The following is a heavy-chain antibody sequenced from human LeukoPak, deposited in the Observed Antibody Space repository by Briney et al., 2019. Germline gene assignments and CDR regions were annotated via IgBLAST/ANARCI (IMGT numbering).Heavy chain of an antibody. CDR2: ISYDGSNK. Sequence: GSLRLSCAASGFTFSSYGMHWVRQAPGKGLEWVAVISYDGSNKDFADSLKGRFTISRDNSKNTLYLQMNSLRAEDTAVYYCARDYYDSSGYYQVSYWGQGTLVTVSS. CDR1: GFTFSSYG. D-gene: IGHD3-22*01. V-gene: IGHV3-30*03. J-gene: IGHJ4*02. CDR3: ARDYYDSSGYYQVSY.